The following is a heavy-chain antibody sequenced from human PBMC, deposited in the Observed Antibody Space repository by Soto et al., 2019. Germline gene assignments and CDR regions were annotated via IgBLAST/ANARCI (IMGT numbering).Heavy chain of an antibody. J-gene: IGHJ6*02. V-gene: IGHV1-69*13. CDR3: TYCSSTSKGYYYYGMDV. Sequence: GASVKVSCKASGGTFSSYAISWVRQAPGQGLEWMGGIIPIFGTANYAQKFQGRVTITADESTSTAYMELSSLSSEDTAVYYCTYCSSTSKGYYYYGMDVWGQGTTVTVSS. D-gene: IGHD2-2*01. CDR2: IIPIFGTA. CDR1: GGTFSSYA.